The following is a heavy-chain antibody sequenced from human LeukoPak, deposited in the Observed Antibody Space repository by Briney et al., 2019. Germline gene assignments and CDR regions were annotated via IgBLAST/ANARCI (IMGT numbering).Heavy chain of an antibody. V-gene: IGHV3-21*01. CDR3: ARAYDSSKGDY. Sequence: PGGSLRLSCAASGFTFSSYTMNWVRQAPGKGLAWVSSISSRSTYIYYADSMRGRFTISRDNAKNSLYLQMNSLRAEDTAVYYCARAYDSSKGDYWGQGTLVTVSS. CDR1: GFTFSSYT. D-gene: IGHD3-22*01. CDR2: ISSRSTYI. J-gene: IGHJ4*02.